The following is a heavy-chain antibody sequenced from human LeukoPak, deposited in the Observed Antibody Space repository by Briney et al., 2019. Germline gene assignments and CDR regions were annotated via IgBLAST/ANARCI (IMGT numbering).Heavy chain of an antibody. Sequence: ASVKVSCKASGYTFTGYYMHWVRQAPGQGLEWMGWINPNSGGTNYAQKFQGRVTMTRDTSISTAYMELSRLRSDDTAVYYCARARARDYYGSGSLLSYGGQGTLVTVSS. V-gene: IGHV1-2*02. D-gene: IGHD3-10*01. CDR2: INPNSGGT. J-gene: IGHJ4*02. CDR1: GYTFTGYY. CDR3: ARARARDYYGSGSLLSY.